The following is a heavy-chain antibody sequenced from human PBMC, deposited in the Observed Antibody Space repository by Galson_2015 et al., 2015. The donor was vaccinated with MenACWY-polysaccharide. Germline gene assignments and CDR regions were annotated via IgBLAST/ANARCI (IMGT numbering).Heavy chain of an antibody. CDR2: MNPNSGNT. Sequence: SVKVSCKASGYNFTSYDINWVRRATGQGLEWMGWMNPNSGNTGYAQKFQGRVTMTSSSAMSTAFMELSSLRSEDTAVYYCARIIARKYTFADSWGQGTLVTVSS. V-gene: IGHV1-8*01. CDR1: GYNFTSYD. D-gene: IGHD2-21*01. CDR3: ARIIARKYTFADS. J-gene: IGHJ4*02.